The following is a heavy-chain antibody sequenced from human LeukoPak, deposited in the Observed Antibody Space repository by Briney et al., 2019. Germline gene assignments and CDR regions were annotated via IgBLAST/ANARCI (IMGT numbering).Heavy chain of an antibody. J-gene: IGHJ4*02. Sequence: RGSLRLSCAASGFSFSSHWMSWVRQTPGKGLEWVANIKEDGSEKKYADSLKGRFTISRDNAKNSLYLQMNGLRAEDTGVYFCARQYSGSFLFFDFWGQGTLVTVSS. CDR2: IKEDGSEK. V-gene: IGHV3-7*01. CDR3: ARQYSGSFLFFDF. D-gene: IGHD1-26*01. CDR1: GFSFSSHW.